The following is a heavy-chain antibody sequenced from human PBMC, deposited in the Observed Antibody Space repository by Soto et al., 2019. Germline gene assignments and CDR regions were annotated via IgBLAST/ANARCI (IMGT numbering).Heavy chain of an antibody. CDR1: GGTFSSYA. D-gene: IGHD1-26*01. J-gene: IGHJ6*02. V-gene: IGHV1-69*12. CDR2: IIPIFGTA. Sequence: QVQLVQSGAEVKKPGSSVKVSCKAPGGTFSSYAISWVRQAPGQGLEWMGGIIPIFGTADYAQKFQGRVTITADESTSTAYMELSSLRSEDTAVYYCASHSGSSPEGRYYYGMDVWGQGTTVTVSS. CDR3: ASHSGSSPEGRYYYGMDV.